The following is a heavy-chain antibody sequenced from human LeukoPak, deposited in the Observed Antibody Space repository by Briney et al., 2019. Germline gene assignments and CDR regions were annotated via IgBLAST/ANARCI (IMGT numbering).Heavy chain of an antibody. J-gene: IGHJ4*02. CDR1: GFTFSSYW. Sequence: GGSLRLSCAASGFTFSSYWMSWVRQAPGKGLEWVANIKQDGSEKYYVDSVKGRFTISRDNAKNSLYLQMNSLRAEDTAVYYCARWVISYDSSGYYSYWGQGTLVTVSS. CDR2: IKQDGSEK. V-gene: IGHV3-7*01. CDR3: ARWVISYDSSGYYSY. D-gene: IGHD3-22*01.